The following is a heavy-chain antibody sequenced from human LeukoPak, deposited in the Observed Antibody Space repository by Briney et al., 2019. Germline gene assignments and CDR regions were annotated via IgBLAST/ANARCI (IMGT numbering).Heavy chain of an antibody. V-gene: IGHV3-7*01. CDR3: ARDVRVPTRATETYYYYDGMDV. Sequence: GGCLRLSCAASGFTSSSYWMSWVRQAPGKGLEGVTNINQDVSERYYVDYVEGRFTISRDNAKNSLYLQMNNLRAEDTAVYDCARDVRVPTRATETYYYYDGMDVWGQGTMVTVSS. CDR2: INQDVSER. D-gene: IGHD5-12*01. CDR1: GFTSSSYW. J-gene: IGHJ6*02.